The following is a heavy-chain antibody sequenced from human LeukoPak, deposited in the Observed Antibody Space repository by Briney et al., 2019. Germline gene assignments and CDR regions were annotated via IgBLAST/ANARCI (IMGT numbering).Heavy chain of an antibody. V-gene: IGHV1-2*02. D-gene: IGHD5-12*01. CDR3: ARARHSGYVGPIGY. CDR2: INRNSGGT. CDR1: GYTFTGYY. J-gene: IGHJ4*02. Sequence: ASVKVSCKASGYTFTGYYMHWVRQAPGQGLEWMGWINRNSGGTNYAQRFQGRVTMTRDTSISTAYMELSRLRSDDTAVYYCARARHSGYVGPIGYWGQGTLVTVSS.